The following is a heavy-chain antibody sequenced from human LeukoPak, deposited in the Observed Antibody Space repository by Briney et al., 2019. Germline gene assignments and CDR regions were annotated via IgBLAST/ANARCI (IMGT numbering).Heavy chain of an antibody. V-gene: IGHV3-23*01. CDR3: AKVPYDFWSGYHFDY. J-gene: IGHJ4*02. D-gene: IGHD3-3*01. CDR2: ISGSGGST. CDR1: GFTFSSYA. Sequence: PGGSLRLSCAASGFTFSSYAMSWVRQAPGKGLEWVSAISGSGGSTYYADSVKGRFTISRDNPKNTLYLQMNSLRAEDTAVYYCAKVPYDFWSGYHFDYWGQGTLVTVSS.